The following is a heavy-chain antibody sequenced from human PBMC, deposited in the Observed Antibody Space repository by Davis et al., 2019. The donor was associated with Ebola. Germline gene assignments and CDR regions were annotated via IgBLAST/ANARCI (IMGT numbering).Heavy chain of an antibody. CDR1: GGSISSSSYY. Sequence: SETLSLTCTVSGGSISSSSYYWGWIRQPPGKGLEWIGSIYYSGSTYYNPSLKSRVTISVDTSKNQFSLKLSSVTAADTAVYYCARGLQQLDYFDYWGQGTLVTVSS. CDR3: ARGLQQLDYFDY. J-gene: IGHJ4*02. V-gene: IGHV4-39*07. D-gene: IGHD6-13*01. CDR2: IYYSGST.